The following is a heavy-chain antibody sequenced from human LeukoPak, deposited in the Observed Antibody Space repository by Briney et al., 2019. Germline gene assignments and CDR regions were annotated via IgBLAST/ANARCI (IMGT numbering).Heavy chain of an antibody. Sequence: PLETLSLTCSASGDSIRSSSSYWGWIRQPPGKGLEWIVFMYYSGSTYYNPSLKSRVSISIDTSKNQFSLKLTSVTAADTAIYYCASGAYTGSIAWGQGTLVAVSS. V-gene: IGHV4-39*01. D-gene: IGHD6-13*01. CDR2: MYYSGST. J-gene: IGHJ5*02. CDR1: GDSIRSSSSY. CDR3: ASGAYTGSIA.